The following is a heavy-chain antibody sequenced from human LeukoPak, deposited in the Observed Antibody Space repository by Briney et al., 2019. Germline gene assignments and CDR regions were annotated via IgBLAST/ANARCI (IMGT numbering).Heavy chain of an antibody. Sequence: PGGSLRLSCVASGFTFSSYWMSWVCQAPGKGLEWVANIKEDGSEKYYVDSVKGRFTISRDNAKNSLYLQMNSLRADDTALYYCARDQRGIFGVVIPVYFDYWGQGTLVTVSS. CDR3: ARDQRGIFGVVIPVYFDY. CDR2: IKEDGSEK. CDR1: GFTFSSYW. J-gene: IGHJ4*02. V-gene: IGHV3-7*03. D-gene: IGHD3-3*01.